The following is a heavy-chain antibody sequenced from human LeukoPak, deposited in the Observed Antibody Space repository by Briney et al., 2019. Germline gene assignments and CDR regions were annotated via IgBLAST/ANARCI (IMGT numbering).Heavy chain of an antibody. CDR1: GGTFSSYA. CDR3: ARDYDSSGYFWFDP. D-gene: IGHD3-22*01. V-gene: IGHV1-69*04. J-gene: IGHJ5*02. Sequence: SVKVSCKASGGTFSSYAISWVRQAPGQGLEWMGRIIPILGIANYAQKFQGRVTITADKSTSTAYMELSSLRSEDTAVYYCARDYDSSGYFWFDPWGQGTLVTVSS. CDR2: IIPILGIA.